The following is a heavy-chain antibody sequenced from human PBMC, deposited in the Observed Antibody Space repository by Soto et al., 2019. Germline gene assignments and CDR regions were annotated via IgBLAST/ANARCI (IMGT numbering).Heavy chain of an antibody. CDR2: IYHSGST. CDR1: GYSISSGYY. J-gene: IGHJ4*02. V-gene: IGHV4-38-2*01. D-gene: IGHD6-19*01. CDR3: ARSSGWYYFDY. Sequence: SETLSLTCAVSGYSISSGYYWGWIRQPPGKGLEWIGSIYHSGSTYYNPSLKSRVTISVDTSKNQFSLKLSSVTAADTAVCYCARSSGWYYFDYWGQGTLVTVSS.